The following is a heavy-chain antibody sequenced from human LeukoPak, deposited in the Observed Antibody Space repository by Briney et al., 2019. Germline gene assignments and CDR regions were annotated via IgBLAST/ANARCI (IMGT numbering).Heavy chain of an antibody. Sequence: GGSLRLSCAASGFTFSSYEMNWVRQAPGKGLEWVSYISSSSSTIYYADSVKGRFTISRDNAKNSLYLQINSLRAEDTAVYYCARSSRELGGYAPWELMPPDYWGQGTLVTVSS. J-gene: IGHJ4*02. CDR2: ISSSSSTI. CDR1: GFTFSSYE. D-gene: IGHD1-7*01. CDR3: ARSSRELGGYAPWELMPPDY. V-gene: IGHV3-48*01.